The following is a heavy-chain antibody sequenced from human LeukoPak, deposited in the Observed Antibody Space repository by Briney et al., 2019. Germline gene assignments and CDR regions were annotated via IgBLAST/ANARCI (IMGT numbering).Heavy chain of an antibody. CDR1: GFTFSSYA. V-gene: IGHV3-23*01. D-gene: IGHD2-2*01. CDR3: ATLLGIVVVPAAPTDAFDI. CDR2: ISGSGGST. Sequence: GGSLRLSCAASGFTFSSYAMSWVRQAPGKGLEWVSAISGSGGSTYYADSVKGRFTISRDNSKNTLYLQMNSLRAEDTAVYYCATLLGIVVVPAAPTDAFDIWGQGTMVTVPS. J-gene: IGHJ3*02.